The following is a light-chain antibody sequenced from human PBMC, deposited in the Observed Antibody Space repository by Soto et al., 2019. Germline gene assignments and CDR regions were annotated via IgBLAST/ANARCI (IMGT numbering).Light chain of an antibody. J-gene: IGKJ5*01. CDR2: AAS. V-gene: IGKV3-11*01. Sequence: EIVLTQSPATLSLSPGERATLSRRASQSVSSSLAWYQQKPGQAPRLLIYAASHRATGIPTRFSGSGSGTDFTLTISSLEPEDFGVYYCQQRHNWPITFGQGTRLEIK. CDR3: QQRHNWPIT. CDR1: QSVSSS.